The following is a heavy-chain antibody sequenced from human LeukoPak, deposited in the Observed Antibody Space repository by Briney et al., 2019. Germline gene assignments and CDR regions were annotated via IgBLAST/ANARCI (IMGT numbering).Heavy chain of an antibody. J-gene: IGHJ6*02. CDR2: IWYDGSNK. CDR3: ARDVCCYYYYGMDV. Sequence: GGSLRLSCAASGFTFSSYGMHWVRQAPGKGLEWVAVIWYDGSNKYYADSVKGRFTTSRDNSKNTLYLQMNSLRAEDTAVYYCARDVCCYYYYGMDVWGQGTTVTVSS. V-gene: IGHV3-33*01. CDR1: GFTFSSYG. D-gene: IGHD2-8*01.